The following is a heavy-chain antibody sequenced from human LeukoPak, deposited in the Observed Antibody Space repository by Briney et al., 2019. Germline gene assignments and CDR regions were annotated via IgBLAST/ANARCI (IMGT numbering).Heavy chain of an antibody. CDR3: AREFSCKLEWLLYVTGDDAFDV. Sequence: ASVKVSCKAFGYSFTGYHLHWVRQAPRQGLEWMGWVNPKTGGTNYARKFQGRVTMTRDTSINTVNMELSRRTSDDTAVYYCAREFSCKLEWLLYVTGDDAFDVWGQGTMITVS. CDR2: VNPKTGGT. CDR1: GYSFTGYH. D-gene: IGHD3-3*01. V-gene: IGHV1-2*02. J-gene: IGHJ3*01.